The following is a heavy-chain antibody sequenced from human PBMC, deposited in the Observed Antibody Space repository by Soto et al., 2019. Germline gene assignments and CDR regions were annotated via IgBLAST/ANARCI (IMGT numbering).Heavy chain of an antibody. J-gene: IGHJ4*02. CDR1: GGSISSYY. D-gene: IGHD6-6*01. CDR2: IYYSGST. V-gene: IGHV4-59*08. CDR3: ARHEPHSSSSFDY. Sequence: SETLSLTCTVSGGSISSYYWSWIRQPPGKGLEWIGYIYYSGSTNYNPSLKSRVTISVDTSKNQFSLKLSSVTAADTAVYYCARHEPHSSSSFDYWGQGTLVTVSS.